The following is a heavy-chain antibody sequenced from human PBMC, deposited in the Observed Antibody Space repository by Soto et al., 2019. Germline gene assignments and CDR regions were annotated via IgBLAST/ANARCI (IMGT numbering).Heavy chain of an antibody. CDR1: GYSFTAYW. D-gene: IGHD2-2*01. CDR2: IDPSDSYV. CDR3: TRRASSSFYHFDF. V-gene: IGHV5-10-1*01. Sequence: GECLKISCQASGYSFTAYWITWVRQMPGEGLEWMATIDPSDSYVDYSPSFRGHVTFSVDRSITTVYLQWNSLKASDSAMYFCTRRASSSFYHFDFWGQGALVTVS. J-gene: IGHJ4*02.